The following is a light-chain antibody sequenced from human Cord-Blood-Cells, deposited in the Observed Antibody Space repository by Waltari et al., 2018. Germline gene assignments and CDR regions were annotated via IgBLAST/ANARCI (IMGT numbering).Light chain of an antibody. J-gene: IGKJ4*01. CDR2: AAS. CDR3: QQLNSYPLT. Sequence: DIPLTQSPSFLSASVGDRFTITCRASQGISSYLAWYQQKPGKAPKLLIYAASTLQSGVPSRFSGSGSGTEFTLTISSLQPEDFATYYCQQLNSYPLTFGGGTKVEIK. V-gene: IGKV1-9*01. CDR1: QGISSY.